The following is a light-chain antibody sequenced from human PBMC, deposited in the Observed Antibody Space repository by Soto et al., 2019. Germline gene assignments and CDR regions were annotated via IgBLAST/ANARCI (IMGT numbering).Light chain of an antibody. CDR1: QRLLHSNGSNY. J-gene: IGKJ4*01. V-gene: IGKV2-28*01. Sequence: DIVMTQSPLSLPVTPGEPASISCRYSQRLLHSNGSNYLDWYLQKPGQSPQLLIYLGSNRASGGPDRCSGSGSGTDCTLKSSRVEAEDVGVYYGMQALQTPLTFGGGTKVQIK. CDR3: MQALQTPLT. CDR2: LGS.